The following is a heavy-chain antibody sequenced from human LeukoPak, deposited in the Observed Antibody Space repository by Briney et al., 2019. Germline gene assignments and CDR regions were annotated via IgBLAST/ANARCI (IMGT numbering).Heavy chain of an antibody. D-gene: IGHD2-2*02. CDR1: GFTFSSYS. J-gene: IGHJ6*02. Sequence: GGSLRLSCAASGFTFSSYSMNWVRQAPGKGLEWVSSISSSSSYIYYADSVKGRFTISRDNAKNSLYLQMNSLRAEDTAVYYCARLSPEDIVVVPAAILYYYYGMDVWGQGTTVTVSS. V-gene: IGHV3-21*01. CDR2: ISSSSSYI. CDR3: ARLSPEDIVVVPAAILYYYYGMDV.